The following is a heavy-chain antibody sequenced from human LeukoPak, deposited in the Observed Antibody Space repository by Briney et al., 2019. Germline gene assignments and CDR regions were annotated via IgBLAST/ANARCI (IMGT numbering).Heavy chain of an antibody. D-gene: IGHD3-10*01. V-gene: IGHV3-11*01. CDR2: SSTSGSTI. CDR1: GFIISDYY. CDR3: ARESYYYGSGAYDP. J-gene: IGHJ5*02. Sequence: GGSLRLSCAASGFIISDYYMSWIRQAPGKGLEWLSYSSTSGSTISYADSVRGRFTISRDNAKNSLYLQMNSLRAEDTAVYYCARESYYYGSGAYDPWGQGTLVTVSS.